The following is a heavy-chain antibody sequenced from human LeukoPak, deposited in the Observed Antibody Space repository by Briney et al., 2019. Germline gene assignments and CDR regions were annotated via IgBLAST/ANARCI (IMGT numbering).Heavy chain of an antibody. Sequence: GGSLRLSCAASGFTLSRNWMSWVRQAPGKGPEWVANIKQDGSQKYYVDSVKGRFTISRDNAKMSLYLQMNSLGAEDTAMYYCAREVYGDNYFDYWGQGTLVTVSS. J-gene: IGHJ4*02. CDR2: IKQDGSQK. CDR3: AREVYGDNYFDY. D-gene: IGHD4-17*01. V-gene: IGHV3-7*05. CDR1: GFTLSRNW.